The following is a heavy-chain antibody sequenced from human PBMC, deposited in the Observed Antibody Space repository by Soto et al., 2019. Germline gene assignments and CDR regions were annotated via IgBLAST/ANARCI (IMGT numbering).Heavy chain of an antibody. CDR1: GYTFTSYY. J-gene: IGHJ2*01. D-gene: IGHD4-17*01. CDR2: INPSGGST. CDR3: AIPNPLLSGDYSRPRSVSWYFDL. Sequence: GASVKVSCKASGYTFTSYYMHWVRQAPGQGLEWMGIINPSGGSTSYAQKFQGRVTMTRDTSTSTVYMELSSLRSEDTAVYYCAIPNPLLSGDYSRPRSVSWYFDLWGRGNLVTVSS. V-gene: IGHV1-46*01.